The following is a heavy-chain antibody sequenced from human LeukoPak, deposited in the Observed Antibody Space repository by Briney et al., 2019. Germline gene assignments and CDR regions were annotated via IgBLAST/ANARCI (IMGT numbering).Heavy chain of an antibody. V-gene: IGHV3-21*01. CDR1: GFTFSSYS. D-gene: IGHD3-22*01. CDR2: ISSSSSYI. J-gene: IGHJ6*02. Sequence: GGSLRLSCAASGFTFSSYSMNWVRQAPGKGLEWVSSISSSSSYIYYADSVKGRFTISRDNAKNSLYLQMNSLRAEDTAVYYCARIYDSSGYYYLTNCYGMDVWGQGTTVTVSS. CDR3: ARIYDSSGYYYLTNCYGMDV.